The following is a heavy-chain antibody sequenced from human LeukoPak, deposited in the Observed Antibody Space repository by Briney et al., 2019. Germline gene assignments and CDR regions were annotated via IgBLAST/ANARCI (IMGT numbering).Heavy chain of an antibody. CDR3: ACEYQLLYFDY. V-gene: IGHV3-7*01. Sequence: GGSLRLSCAASGYTFSSYWMSWVREAPGKGLEWVANIKQDGSDKYYAESVKGRFTISRDNAKNSLYLQMNSLRAEDTAVYYCACEYQLLYFDYWGQGTLVTVSS. J-gene: IGHJ4*02. CDR1: GYTFSSYW. CDR2: IKQDGSDK. D-gene: IGHD2-2*01.